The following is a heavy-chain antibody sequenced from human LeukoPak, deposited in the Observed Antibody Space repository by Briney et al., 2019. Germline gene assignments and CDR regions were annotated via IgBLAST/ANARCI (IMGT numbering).Heavy chain of an antibody. V-gene: IGHV4-59*01. D-gene: IGHD6-13*01. CDR3: ARLAAAGDAFDI. CDR2: IYYSGST. J-gene: IGHJ3*02. Sequence: SETLSLTCTVSGGSISSYYWSWIRQPPGKGLEWIGYIYYSGSTNYNPSLKSRVTISVDTSKDQFSLKPSSVTAADTAVYYCARLAAAGDAFDIWGQGTMVTVSS. CDR1: GGSISSYY.